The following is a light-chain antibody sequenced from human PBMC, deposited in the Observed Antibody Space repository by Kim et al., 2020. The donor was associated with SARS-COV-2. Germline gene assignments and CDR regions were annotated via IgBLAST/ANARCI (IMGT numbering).Light chain of an antibody. CDR2: GNS. CDR3: QSYDSSLSGGV. Sequence: QRFTISCTRSSSTIGAGYDVPWYQQLPGTAPNLLIYGNSNRPSGVPDRFSGSKSGTSASLAITGLQAEDEADYYCQSYDSSLSGGVFGGGTQLTVL. J-gene: IGLJ3*02. V-gene: IGLV1-40*01. CDR1: SSTIGAGYD.